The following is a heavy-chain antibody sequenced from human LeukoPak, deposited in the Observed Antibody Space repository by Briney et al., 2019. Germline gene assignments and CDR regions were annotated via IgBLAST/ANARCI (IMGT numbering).Heavy chain of an antibody. J-gene: IGHJ4*02. V-gene: IGHV4-38-2*02. D-gene: IGHD6-13*01. Sequence: PSETLSLTCTVSGYSISSGYYWGWIRQPPGKGLEWIGSIYHSGSTYYNPSLKSRVTISVDTSKNQFSLKLSSVTAADTAVYYCARDGVDSSSWYPFDYWGQGTLVTVSS. CDR3: ARDGVDSSSWYPFDY. CDR2: IYHSGST. CDR1: GYSISSGYY.